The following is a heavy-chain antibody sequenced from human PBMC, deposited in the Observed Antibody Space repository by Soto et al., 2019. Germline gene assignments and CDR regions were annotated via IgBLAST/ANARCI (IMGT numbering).Heavy chain of an antibody. D-gene: IGHD2-8*01. CDR3: ARVKGETVLDAFDI. CDR2: IIPIFGTA. V-gene: IGHV1-69*01. Sequence: QVQLVQSGAEVKKPGSSVKVSCTASGGTFSSYAISWVRQAPGQGLEWMGGIIPIFGTANYAQKFQGRVTITAEESTSTAYMELSSLRSEDTAVYYCARVKGETVLDAFDIWGQGTMVTVSS. CDR1: GGTFSSYA. J-gene: IGHJ3*02.